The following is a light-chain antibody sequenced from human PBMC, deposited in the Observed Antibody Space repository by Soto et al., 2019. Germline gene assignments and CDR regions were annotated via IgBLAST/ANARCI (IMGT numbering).Light chain of an antibody. CDR2: DVN. J-gene: IGLJ1*01. Sequence: QSALTQPASVSGSPGQSITISCTGTSSDIGAYNYVSWYRQHPGKAPQLLIYDVNNRPSGVSHRFSGSKFGNTASLTISGLQSEDEADYFCTSYTGSNTLEVFGPGTKLTVL. CDR3: TSYTGSNTLEV. CDR1: SSDIGAYNY. V-gene: IGLV2-14*03.